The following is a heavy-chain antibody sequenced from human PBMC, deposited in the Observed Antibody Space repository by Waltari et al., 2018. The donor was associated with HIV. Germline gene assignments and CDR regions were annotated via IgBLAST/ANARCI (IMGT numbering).Heavy chain of an antibody. D-gene: IGHD6-13*01. CDR2: IYPGDSDT. Sequence: EVQLVQSGAEVKKLGDSLKICCKGSGYSFTSYWIRRVRQMPGKGLEWMGFIYPGDSDTRYSPSFQGQVTISADKSISTAYLQWSSLKASDTAMYYCAASSEVDYYGMDVWGQGTTVTVSS. V-gene: IGHV5-51*01. J-gene: IGHJ6*02. CDR3: AASSEVDYYGMDV. CDR1: GYSFTSYW.